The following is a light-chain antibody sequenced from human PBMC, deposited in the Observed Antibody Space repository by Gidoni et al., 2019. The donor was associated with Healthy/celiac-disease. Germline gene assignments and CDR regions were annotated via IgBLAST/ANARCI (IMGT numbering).Light chain of an antibody. CDR1: QGISNY. CDR2: AAS. Sequence: SSLSASVGDRVTITCRASQGISNYLAWYQQKPGKVPKLLIYAASTLRSGVPSRFSGSGSGTDFTLTISSLQPEDVATYYCQKYNSAPWTFGQGTKVEIK. CDR3: QKYNSAPWT. V-gene: IGKV1-27*01. J-gene: IGKJ1*01.